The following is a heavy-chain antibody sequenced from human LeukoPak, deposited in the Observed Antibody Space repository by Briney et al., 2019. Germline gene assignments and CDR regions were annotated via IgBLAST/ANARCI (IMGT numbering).Heavy chain of an antibody. CDR2: ISGSGGST. CDR1: GFTFSSYA. Sequence: PGGSLRLSCAASGFTFSSYAMSWVRQAPGKGLEWVSAISGSGGSTYYADSVKGRFTISRDNSKNTLYLQMNSLRAEDTAVYYCAKDRGYDILTGFGESDYWGQGTLVTVSS. V-gene: IGHV3-23*01. D-gene: IGHD3-9*01. CDR3: AKDRGYDILTGFGESDY. J-gene: IGHJ4*02.